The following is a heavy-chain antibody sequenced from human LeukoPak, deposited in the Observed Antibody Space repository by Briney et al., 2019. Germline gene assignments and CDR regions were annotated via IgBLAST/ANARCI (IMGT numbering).Heavy chain of an antibody. D-gene: IGHD6-6*01. Sequence: ASVKVSCKASGYTFTSYYMHWVRQAPGQGLEWLGIINPSGGSTSYAQKFQGRVTMTRDMSTSTVYMELSSLRSEDTAVYYCARTGAVWYNSSSGGWFDPWGQGTLVTVSS. J-gene: IGHJ5*02. CDR2: INPSGGST. CDR1: GYTFTSYY. CDR3: ARTGAVWYNSSSGGWFDP. V-gene: IGHV1-46*01.